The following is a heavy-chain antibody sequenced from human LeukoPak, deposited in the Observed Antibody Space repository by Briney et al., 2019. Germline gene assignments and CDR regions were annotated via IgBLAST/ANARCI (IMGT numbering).Heavy chain of an antibody. CDR3: ARGPSGMLPYYYYYYYMDV. V-gene: IGHV4-34*01. CDR1: GGSIGTYY. CDR2: INHSGST. J-gene: IGHJ6*03. Sequence: PSETLSLTCTVSGGSIGTYYWSWIRQPPGKGLEWIGEINHSGSTNYNPSLKSRVTISVDTPKNQFSLKLSSVTAADTAVYYCARGPSGMLPYYYYYYYMDVWGKGTTVTVSS. D-gene: IGHD2-8*01.